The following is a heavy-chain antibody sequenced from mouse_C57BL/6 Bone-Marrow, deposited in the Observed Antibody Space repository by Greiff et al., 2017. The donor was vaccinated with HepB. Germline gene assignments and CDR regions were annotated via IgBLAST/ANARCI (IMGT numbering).Heavy chain of an antibody. CDR3: ARGKRGWLTEFAY. J-gene: IGHJ3*01. CDR1: GYTFTSYT. V-gene: IGHV1-4*01. Sequence: QVQLKQSGAELARPGASVKMSCKASGYTFTSYTMHWGKQMPGQGLEWIGYINPSSGYTKYNQKYNDKATLTADKSSSTAYMQLSSLTSEDSAVYYCARGKRGWLTEFAYWVKETLVAVSA. D-gene: IGHD2-3*01. CDR2: INPSSGYT.